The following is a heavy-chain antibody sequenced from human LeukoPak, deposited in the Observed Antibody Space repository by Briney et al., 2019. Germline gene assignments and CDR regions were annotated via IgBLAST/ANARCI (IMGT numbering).Heavy chain of an antibody. J-gene: IGHJ5*02. V-gene: IGHV4-59*08. CDR1: GGSISSYY. CDR2: IYYTGST. D-gene: IGHD6-13*01. Sequence: KPSETLSLTCTVSGGSISSYYWSWVRQPPGKGLEWIGYIYYTGSTTHNPSLNSRVTISLDTSKNQFSLKLSSVTAADTAVYYCARSIAAAGTLGPWGQGTLVTVSS. CDR3: ARSIAAAGTLGP.